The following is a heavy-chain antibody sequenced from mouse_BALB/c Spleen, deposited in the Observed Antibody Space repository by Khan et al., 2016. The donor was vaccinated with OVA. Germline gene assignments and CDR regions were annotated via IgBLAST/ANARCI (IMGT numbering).Heavy chain of an antibody. V-gene: IGHV3-2*02. CDR2: ISYSGST. D-gene: IGHD2-1*01. J-gene: IGHJ1*01. CDR3: ARRAYCGNWYFDV. Sequence: QLEESGPGLVKPSQSLSLTCTVTGYSITSDYAWNWIRQFPGNKLGWRGYISYSGSTNYNPSLKSQISLTRDTSKNQFFLQLNSVTTEDTATYDGARRAYCGNWYFDVWGAGTTVTVSS. CDR1: GYSITSDYA.